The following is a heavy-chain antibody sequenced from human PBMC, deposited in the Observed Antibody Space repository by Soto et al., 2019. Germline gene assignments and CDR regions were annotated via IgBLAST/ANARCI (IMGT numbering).Heavy chain of an antibody. CDR1: GGTFSSYA. J-gene: IGHJ4*02. CDR2: IIPIFGTA. V-gene: IGHV1-69*12. D-gene: IGHD2-8*01. CDR3: GRVPYCTNGVCWNFDY. Sequence: QVQLVQSGAEVKKPGSSVKVSCKASGGTFSSYAISWVRQAPGQGLEWMGGIIPIFGTANYAQKFQGRVTMTEEESKSTAYMELSSLRSEDTAVYYCGRVPYCTNGVCWNFDYWGQGTLVTVSS.